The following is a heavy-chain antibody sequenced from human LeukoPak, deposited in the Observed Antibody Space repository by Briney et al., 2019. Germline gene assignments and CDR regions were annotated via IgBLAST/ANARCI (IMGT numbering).Heavy chain of an antibody. Sequence: GASVKVSCKASGYTFTSYYMHWVRQAPGQGLEWMGIINPSGGSTSYAQKFQGRVTMTRDTSTSTVYMELSSLRSDDTAVYYCARPKAVAGKESNAFDIWGQGTMVTVSS. CDR2: INPSGGST. CDR3: ARPKAVAGKESNAFDI. V-gene: IGHV1-46*01. CDR1: GYTFTSYY. D-gene: IGHD6-19*01. J-gene: IGHJ3*02.